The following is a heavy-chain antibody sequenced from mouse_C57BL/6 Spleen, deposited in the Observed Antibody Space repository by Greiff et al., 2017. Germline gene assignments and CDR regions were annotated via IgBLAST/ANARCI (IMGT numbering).Heavy chain of an antibody. V-gene: IGHV1-52*01. CDR3: ARGIYDYGAWLAY. CDR1: GYTFTSYW. Sequence: QVQLQQPGAELVRPGSSVKLSCKASGYTFTSYWMHWVKQRPIQGLEWIGNIDPSDSETHYNQKFKDKATLTVDKSSSTAYMQLSSLTSEDSAVYYCARGIYDYGAWLAYWGQGTLVTVSA. J-gene: IGHJ3*01. CDR2: IDPSDSET. D-gene: IGHD2-4*01.